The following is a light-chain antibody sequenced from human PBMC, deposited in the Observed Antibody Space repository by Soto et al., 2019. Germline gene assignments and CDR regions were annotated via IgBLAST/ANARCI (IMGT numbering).Light chain of an antibody. CDR2: VAS. CDR3: QQYNKWPLT. CDR1: QSVSSN. Sequence: EIVMTQSPGTLSVSPGERATLSCRASQSVSSNLAWYQQKPGQAPRLLIYVASTRATGIPARFSGRGSGTEFTLTISSLQSEDFAVYYCQQYNKWPLTFGGGTKVEIK. J-gene: IGKJ4*01. V-gene: IGKV3-15*01.